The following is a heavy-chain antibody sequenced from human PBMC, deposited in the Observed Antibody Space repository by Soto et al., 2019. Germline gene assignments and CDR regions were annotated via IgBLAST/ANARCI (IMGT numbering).Heavy chain of an antibody. CDR2: ISYDGSNK. CDR1: GFTFSSYA. V-gene: IGHV3-30-3*01. D-gene: IGHD5-18*01. Sequence: QVQLVESGGGVVQPGRSLRLSCAASGFTFSSYAMHWVRQAPGKGLEWVAVISYDGSNKYYADCVKGRFTISRDNSKNTLYLQMNSLRAEDTAVYYCARDGRYSYGPVYGMDVWGQGTTVTVSS. J-gene: IGHJ6*02. CDR3: ARDGRYSYGPVYGMDV.